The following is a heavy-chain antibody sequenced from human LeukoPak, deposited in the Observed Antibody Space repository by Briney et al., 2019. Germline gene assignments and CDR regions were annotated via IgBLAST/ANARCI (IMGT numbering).Heavy chain of an antibody. D-gene: IGHD5-18*01. CDR1: GFTFSSYW. V-gene: IGHV3-7*01. CDR3: ARDLRTGYTYGYPLDY. CDR2: INQDGSLK. Sequence: GGSLRLSCAASGFTFSSYWMTWVRQAPGKGLEWVANINQDGSLKYYVDSVKGRFTISRDNAKNSLYLQMNSLRAEDTAFYYCARDLRTGYTYGYPLDYWGQGTLVTVSS. J-gene: IGHJ4*02.